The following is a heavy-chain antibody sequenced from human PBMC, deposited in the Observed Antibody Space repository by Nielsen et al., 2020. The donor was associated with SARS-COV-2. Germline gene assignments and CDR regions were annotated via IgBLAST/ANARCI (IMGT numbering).Heavy chain of an antibody. CDR3: ARGARRSSGWYRNWFDP. D-gene: IGHD6-19*01. Sequence: SETLSLTCAVYGGSFRGYYWSWIRQPPGKGLEWIGEINHSGSTNYKPSPKSRVTISVDTSKNQFSLKLSSVTAADTAVYYCARGARRSSGWYRNWFDPWGQGTLVTVSS. CDR1: GGSFRGYY. V-gene: IGHV4-34*01. J-gene: IGHJ5*02. CDR2: INHSGST.